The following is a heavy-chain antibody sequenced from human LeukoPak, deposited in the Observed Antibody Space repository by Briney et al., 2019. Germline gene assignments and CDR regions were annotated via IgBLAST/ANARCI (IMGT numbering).Heavy chain of an antibody. V-gene: IGHV3-23*01. J-gene: IGHJ4*02. CDR1: GFTFSNYA. Sequence: TGGSLSPSSAASGFTFSNYAMSWVRQAPGKGLEWVSTISGSGGSTYYADSVKGRLTISRDNSKNSLYLQMNSLRAEDTAVYYCAKDLSLAGYSPELLRDWDQGTLVTVSS. D-gene: IGHD3-9*01. CDR2: ISGSGGST. CDR3: AKDLSLAGYSPELLRD.